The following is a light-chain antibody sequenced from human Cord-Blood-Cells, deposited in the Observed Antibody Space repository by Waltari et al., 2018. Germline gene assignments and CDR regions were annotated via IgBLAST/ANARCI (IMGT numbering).Light chain of an antibody. Sequence: SYVLTQPPSVSVAPGKTARITCGGNNIGSKSVHWYQQKPGQAPVLVIYYDSDRTSGIRERFSGSNSGNTATLTSSRVEAGDEADYYCQVWDSSSDHPVFGGGTKLTVL. CDR2: YDS. CDR3: QVWDSSSDHPV. V-gene: IGLV3-21*04. J-gene: IGLJ2*01. CDR1: NIGSKS.